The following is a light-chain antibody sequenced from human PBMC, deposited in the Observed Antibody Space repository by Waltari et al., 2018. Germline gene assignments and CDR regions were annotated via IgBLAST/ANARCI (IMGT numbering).Light chain of an antibody. CDR2: ETS. V-gene: IGKV2-28*01. J-gene: IGKJ5*01. CDR3: QQYCTIPIT. CDR1: QSLLYSNGNNY. Sequence: EIVVTQSPLSLPVTPGEPASISCRSSQSLLYSNGNNYLDWYLQKPGQSPQLLIYETSNRASGVPDRFSGSGSGTDFTLTISSLQAEDVAVYYCQQYCTIPITFGQGTRLEIK.